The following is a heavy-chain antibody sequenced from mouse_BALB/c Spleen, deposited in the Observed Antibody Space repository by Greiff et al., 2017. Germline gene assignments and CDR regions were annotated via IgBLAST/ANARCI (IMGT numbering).Heavy chain of an antibody. V-gene: IGHV14-3*02. Sequence: EVQLQQSGAELVKPGASVKLSCTASGFNIKDTYMHWVKQRPEQGLEWIGRIDPANGNTKYDPKFQGKATITADTSSNTAYLQLSSLTSEDTAVYYCARSVGSSYAMDYWGQGTSVTVSS. CDR2: IDPANGNT. J-gene: IGHJ4*01. CDR1: GFNIKDTY. CDR3: ARSVGSSYAMDY. D-gene: IGHD1-1*01.